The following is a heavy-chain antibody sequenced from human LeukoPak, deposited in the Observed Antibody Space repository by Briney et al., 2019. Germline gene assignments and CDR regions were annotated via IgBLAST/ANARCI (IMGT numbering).Heavy chain of an antibody. CDR1: GFTFDDYA. D-gene: IGHD3-16*01. CDR2: ISWSSGSI. Sequence: GRSLRLSCAASGFTFDDYAMHWVRQAPGKGLEWVSGISWSSGSIGYADSVKGRFTISRDNAKNSLYLQMNSLRAEDTAVYYCARNYDYVRGAFDYWGQGTLVTVSS. V-gene: IGHV3-9*01. CDR3: ARNYDYVRGAFDY. J-gene: IGHJ4*02.